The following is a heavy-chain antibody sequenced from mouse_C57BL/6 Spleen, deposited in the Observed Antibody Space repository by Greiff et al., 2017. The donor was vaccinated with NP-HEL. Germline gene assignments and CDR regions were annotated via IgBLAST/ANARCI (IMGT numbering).Heavy chain of an antibody. CDR2: ISYDGSN. J-gene: IGHJ1*03. V-gene: IGHV3-6*01. Sequence: DVQLQESGPGLVKPSQSLSLSCSVTGSSITSGYYWNWIRQFPGNKLEWMGYISYDGSNNYNPSLKNRISITRDTSKNQFFLKLNSVTTEDTATYYCARDRVYYYDWYFDVWGTGTTVTVSS. CDR3: ARDRVYYYDWYFDV. D-gene: IGHD1-1*01. CDR1: GSSITSGYY.